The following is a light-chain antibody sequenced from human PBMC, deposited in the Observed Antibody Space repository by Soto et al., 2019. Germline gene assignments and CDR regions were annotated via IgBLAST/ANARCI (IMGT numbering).Light chain of an antibody. J-gene: IGKJ4*01. CDR1: QSVDTR. V-gene: IGKV3-15*01. Sequence: EIEMTQSPATLSVSPGERATLTCWASQSVDTRLAWYQQKPGQAPRRLVYGASTRGTGIPSRFSGSGSGTEFTLTICSLQSEDFALYYCQQYNRWPLTFGGGTKVEIK. CDR2: GAS. CDR3: QQYNRWPLT.